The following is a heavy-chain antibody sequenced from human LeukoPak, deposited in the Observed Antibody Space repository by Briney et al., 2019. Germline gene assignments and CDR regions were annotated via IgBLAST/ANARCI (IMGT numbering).Heavy chain of an antibody. CDR2: IYASGST. V-gene: IGHV4-4*07. Sequence: SEALSLTCTVSGGSISGYYWSWIRQPAGKRLQWIGRIYASGSTHYNPSLKSRVIMSMDTSKNQFALRLSSVTAADTAVYYCAGARYQSHDVFDVWGQGTMGTVSS. CDR3: AGARYQSHDVFDV. J-gene: IGHJ3*01. CDR1: GGSISGYY. D-gene: IGHD2-2*01.